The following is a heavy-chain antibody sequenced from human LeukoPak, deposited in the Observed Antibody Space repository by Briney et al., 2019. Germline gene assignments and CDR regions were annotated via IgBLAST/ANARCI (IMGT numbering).Heavy chain of an antibody. CDR3: ARTGDVVAVNFDY. CDR1: GFTFSTYA. Sequence: GGSLRLSCAASGFTFSTYAMSWVRQAPGKGLEWVSGISTSGGSTYYADSVQGRFTISRDNAENSLYLQMNSLRAEDTAVYYCARTGDVVAVNFDYWGQGTLVTVSS. CDR2: ISTSGGST. D-gene: IGHD2-15*01. J-gene: IGHJ4*02. V-gene: IGHV3-23*01.